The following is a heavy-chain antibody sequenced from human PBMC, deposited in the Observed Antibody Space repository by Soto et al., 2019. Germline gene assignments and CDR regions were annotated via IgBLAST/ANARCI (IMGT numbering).Heavy chain of an antibody. CDR2: ISAYNGNT. J-gene: IGHJ4*02. Sequence: QVQLVQSGAEVKKPGASVKVSCKASGDTFSNYGISWVRQAPGQGLEWMGWISAYNGNTNYAQKVQGRVTMTTDTSTSTAYMERRSLRPDDTAVYYCARVPLSTRYFDYGGQGTLVTVSS. V-gene: IGHV1-18*01. CDR1: GDTFSNYG. CDR3: ARVPLSTRYFDY. D-gene: IGHD1-1*01.